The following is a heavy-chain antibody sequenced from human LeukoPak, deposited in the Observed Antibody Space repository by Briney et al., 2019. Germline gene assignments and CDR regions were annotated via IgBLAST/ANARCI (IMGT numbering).Heavy chain of an antibody. CDR2: INSDGSST. CDR3: VRGRTSFDP. V-gene: IGHV3-74*01. D-gene: IGHD1-14*01. CDR1: GFTFSSYW. Sequence: GASLRLSCAASGFTFSSYWMHWVRQAPGKGLVWVSRINSDGSSTTYADSVKGRFTISRDNAKNTPYLQMNSLRAEDTAVYYCVRGRTSFDPWGQGTLVTVSS. J-gene: IGHJ5*02.